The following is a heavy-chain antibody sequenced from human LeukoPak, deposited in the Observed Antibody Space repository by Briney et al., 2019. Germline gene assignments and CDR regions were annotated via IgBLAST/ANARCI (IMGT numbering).Heavy chain of an antibody. CDR1: GFTFSSYA. CDR3: ARDSLRWGDPTSFDY. J-gene: IGHJ4*02. Sequence: GGSLRLSCAASGFTFSSYAMHWVRQAPGKGLEYVSAISSNGGSTYYANSVKGRFTISRDNSKNTLYLQMGSLRAEDMAVYYCARDSLRWGDPTSFDYWGQGTLVTVSS. D-gene: IGHD3-10*01. CDR2: ISSNGGST. V-gene: IGHV3-64*01.